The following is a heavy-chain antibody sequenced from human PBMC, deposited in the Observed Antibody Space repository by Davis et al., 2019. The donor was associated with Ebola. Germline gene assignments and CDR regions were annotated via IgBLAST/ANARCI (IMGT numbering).Heavy chain of an antibody. J-gene: IGHJ4*02. Sequence: GESLKISCAASGFTFSSYAMSWVRQAPGKGLEWVSAISGSGGSTYYADSVKGRFTISRDNSKNTLYLQMNSLRAGDTAVYYCAKEWGSAAVNWYTIDHWGRGSLVTVSS. CDR2: ISGSGGST. CDR3: AKEWGSAAVNWYTIDH. CDR1: GFTFSSYA. V-gene: IGHV3-23*01. D-gene: IGHD1/OR15-1a*01.